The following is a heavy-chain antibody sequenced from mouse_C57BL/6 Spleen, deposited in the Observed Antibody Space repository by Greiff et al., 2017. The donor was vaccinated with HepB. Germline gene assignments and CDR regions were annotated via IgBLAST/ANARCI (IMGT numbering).Heavy chain of an antibody. CDR2: IDPSDSYT. V-gene: IGHV1-50*01. Sequence: QVQLQQPGAELVKPGASVKLSCKASGYTFTSYWMQWVKQRPGQGLEWIGEIDPSDSYTNYNQKFKGKATLTVDTSSSTAYMQLSSLTSEDATVYYCARNYGSFAYWGHGPLVTVSA. CDR3: ARNYGSFAY. J-gene: IGHJ3*01. CDR1: GYTFTSYW. D-gene: IGHD1-2*01.